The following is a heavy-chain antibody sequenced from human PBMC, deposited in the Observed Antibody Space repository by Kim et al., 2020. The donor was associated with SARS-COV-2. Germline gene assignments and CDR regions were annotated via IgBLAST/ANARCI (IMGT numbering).Heavy chain of an antibody. J-gene: IGHJ6*02. V-gene: IGHV4-59*01. CDR3: ARDSATYYYGSGSYLPPEGYYYYGMDV. D-gene: IGHD3-10*01. CDR1: GGSISSYY. CDR2: IYYSGST. Sequence: SETLSLTCTVSGGSISSYYWSWIRQPPGKGLEWIGYIYYSGSTNYNPSLKSRVTISVDTSKNQFSLKLSSVTAADTAVYYCARDSATYYYGSGSYLPPEGYYYYGMDVWGQGTTVTVSS.